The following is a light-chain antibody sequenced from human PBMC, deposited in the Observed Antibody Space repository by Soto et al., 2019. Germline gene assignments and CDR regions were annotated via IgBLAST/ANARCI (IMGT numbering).Light chain of an antibody. CDR3: QLLT. CDR2: AAS. CDR1: QSISSY. Sequence: DIQMTQSPSSLSASAGDRVTITCRASQSISSYLNWYQQKPGKAPKLLIYAASSLQSGVPSRFSGSGSGTDFTLTISRLEPEDSAVYYCQLLTFGGGTKVEIK. V-gene: IGKV1-39*01. J-gene: IGKJ4*01.